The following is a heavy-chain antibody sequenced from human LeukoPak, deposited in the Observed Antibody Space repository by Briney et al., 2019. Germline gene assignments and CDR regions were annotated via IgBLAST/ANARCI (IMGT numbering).Heavy chain of an antibody. Sequence: SETLSLTCIVSGDSISSYYWSWVRQPPGKGLEWIGHIYHSGNSNYNPSLKSRITISLDTSKNQFSLKLNSVTAADTAVYYCARDSYSASGTFEDWFDSWGQGTLVTVSS. CDR1: GDSISSYY. CDR2: IYHSGNS. D-gene: IGHD3-10*01. J-gene: IGHJ5*01. V-gene: IGHV4-59*01. CDR3: ARDSYSASGTFEDWFDS.